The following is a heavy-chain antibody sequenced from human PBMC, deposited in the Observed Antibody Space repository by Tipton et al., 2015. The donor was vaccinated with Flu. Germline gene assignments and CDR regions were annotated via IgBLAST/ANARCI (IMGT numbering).Heavy chain of an antibody. V-gene: IGHV4-39*07. Sequence: TLSLTCTVSGGSISSSLYYWGWIRQPPGKGLEWIGSIYYSGSTYYNPSLRSRVTISIDTSKNQFSLNLSSVTAADTAVYYCAIDYPKFWSCYYWGQGTLVNVSS. D-gene: IGHD3-3*01. CDR2: IYYSGST. CDR3: AIDYPKFWSCYY. CDR1: GGSISSSLYY. J-gene: IGHJ4*02.